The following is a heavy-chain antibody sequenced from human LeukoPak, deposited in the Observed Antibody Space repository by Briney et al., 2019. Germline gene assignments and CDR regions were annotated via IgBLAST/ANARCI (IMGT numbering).Heavy chain of an antibody. V-gene: IGHV3-21*01. CDR1: GFTFSSYS. D-gene: IGHD2-2*01. CDR3: ARGERNYPLRPSRKIPAAARGFDY. J-gene: IGHJ4*02. CDR2: ISSSSSYI. Sequence: GGSLRLSCAASGFTFSSYSMNWVRQAPGKGLEWVSSISSSSSYIYYADSVKGRFTISRDNAKNSLYLQMNSLRAEDTAVYYCARGERNYPLRPSRKIPAAARGFDYWGQGTLVTVSS.